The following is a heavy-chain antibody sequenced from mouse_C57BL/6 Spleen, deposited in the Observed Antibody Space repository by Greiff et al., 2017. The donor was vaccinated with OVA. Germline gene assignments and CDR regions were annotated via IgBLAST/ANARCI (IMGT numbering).Heavy chain of an antibody. V-gene: IGHV5-9*01. Sequence: EVKLQESGGGLVKPGGSLKLSCAASGFTFSSYTMSWVRQTPEKRLEWVATISGGGGNTYYPDSVKGRFTISRDNAKNTLYLQMSSLRSEDTALYYCARQGSRYYFDYWGQGTTLTVSS. CDR1: GFTFSSYT. CDR2: ISGGGGNT. CDR3: ARQGSRYYFDY. J-gene: IGHJ2*01.